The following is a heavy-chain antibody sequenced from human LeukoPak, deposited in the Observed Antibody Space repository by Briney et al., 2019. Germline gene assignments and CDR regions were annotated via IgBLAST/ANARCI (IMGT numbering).Heavy chain of an antibody. CDR2: MNPNSGNT. D-gene: IGHD2-21*01. Sequence: GASVKVSCKASGYTFTSYDINWVRQATGQGLEWMGWMNPNSGNTGYAQKFQGRVTMTRNTSISTAYMELSSLRSEDTAVYYCARAGKRSILLGRLTSILDYWGQGTLVTVSS. J-gene: IGHJ4*02. CDR3: ARAGKRSILLGRLTSILDY. V-gene: IGHV1-8*01. CDR1: GYTFTSYD.